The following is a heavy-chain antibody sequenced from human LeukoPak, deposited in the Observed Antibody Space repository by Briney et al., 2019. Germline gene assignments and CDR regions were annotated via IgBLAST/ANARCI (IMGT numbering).Heavy chain of an antibody. V-gene: IGHV4-34*01. J-gene: IGHJ6*03. Sequence: PSETLSLXCAVYGGSFSGYYWSWIRQPPGKGLEWIGEINHSGSTNYNPSPKSRVTISVDTSKNQFSLKLSPVTAADTAVYCYASCYYVAEGYYYMDVWGKGTTVTVSS. CDR2: INHSGST. D-gene: IGHD3-10*02. CDR1: GGSFSGYY. CDR3: ASCYYVAEGYYYMDV.